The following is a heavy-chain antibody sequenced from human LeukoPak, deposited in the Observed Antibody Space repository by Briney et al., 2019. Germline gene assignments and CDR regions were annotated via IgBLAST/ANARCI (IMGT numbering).Heavy chain of an antibody. J-gene: IGHJ4*02. CDR1: GFTFNSYA. CDR2: ISGRGGGT. D-gene: IGHD1-26*01. V-gene: IGHV3-23*01. Sequence: PGGSLRLAWAASGFTFNSYAMSWVRQAPGKGLECFSAISGRGGGTYYADSVKARFTISRANYKTALYLQMNSLRAEDTAVYYCAKGQDSGSYFPFDYWGQGNLVTVSS. CDR3: AKGQDSGSYFPFDY.